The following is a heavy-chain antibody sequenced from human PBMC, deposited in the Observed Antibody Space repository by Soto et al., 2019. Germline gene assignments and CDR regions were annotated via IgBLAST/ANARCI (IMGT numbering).Heavy chain of an antibody. J-gene: IGHJ4*02. V-gene: IGHV3-7*03. Sequence: GGSLRLSCVVSGFTSSTYWMSWVRQAPGKGLEWVANIKEDGSEKYYLDSVKGRFTIYRDNAKNSLYLQMNSLRAEDTAVYYCARDKVVGPTTLDYWGQGTLVTVSS. CDR2: IKEDGSEK. CDR3: ARDKVVGPTTLDY. CDR1: GFTSSTYW. D-gene: IGHD1-26*01.